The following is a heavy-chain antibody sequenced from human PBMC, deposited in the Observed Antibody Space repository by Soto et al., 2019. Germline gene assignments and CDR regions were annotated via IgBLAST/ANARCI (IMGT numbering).Heavy chain of an antibody. CDR3: AREQDLGYCSGGSCYPGAGWFDP. Sequence: LRLSCAASGFTFSSYWMSWVRQAPGKGLEWVANIKQDGSEKYYVDSVKGRFTISRDNAKNSLYLQMNSLRAEDTAVYYCAREQDLGYCSGGSCYPGAGWFDPWGQGTLVTVSS. J-gene: IGHJ5*02. D-gene: IGHD2-15*01. V-gene: IGHV3-7*01. CDR1: GFTFSSYW. CDR2: IKQDGSEK.